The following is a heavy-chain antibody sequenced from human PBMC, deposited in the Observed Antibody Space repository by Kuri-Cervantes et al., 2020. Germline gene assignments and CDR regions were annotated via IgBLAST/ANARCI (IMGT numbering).Heavy chain of an antibody. CDR2: IRYDGSNK. CDR3: ATEEGDYGGNAFEI. CDR1: GFTSSNYG. V-gene: IGHV3-30*02. D-gene: IGHD4-17*01. J-gene: IGHJ3*02. Sequence: GESLKISCAASGFTSSNYGIHWVRQAPGKGLEWVAFIRYDGSNKYYADSVKGRFTISRDNSKNTLFLQMNGLSAEDTALYYCATEEGDYGGNAFEIWGQGTLVTVSS.